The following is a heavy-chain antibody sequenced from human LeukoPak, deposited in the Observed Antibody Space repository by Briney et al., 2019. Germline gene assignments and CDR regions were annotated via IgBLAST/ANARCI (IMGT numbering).Heavy chain of an antibody. CDR2: INWNSGST. CDR3: ARNNYDFWSGYRIETVQTVDY. D-gene: IGHD3-3*01. CDR1: GFTFDDYG. J-gene: IGHJ4*02. Sequence: GGSLRLSCAASGFTFDDYGMSWVRQAPGKGLEWVSGINWNSGSTGYADSVKGRFTISRDNAKNSLYLQMSSLRAEDTAVYYCARNNYDFWSGYRIETVQTVDYWGQGTLVTVSS. V-gene: IGHV3-20*04.